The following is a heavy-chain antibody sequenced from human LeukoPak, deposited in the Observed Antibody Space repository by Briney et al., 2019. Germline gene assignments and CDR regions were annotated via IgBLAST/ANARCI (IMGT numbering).Heavy chain of an antibody. J-gene: IGHJ4*02. CDR3: VEDKPSIGIDY. CDR2: ISGDGGST. D-gene: IGHD6-6*01. V-gene: IGHV3-43*02. Sequence: GGSLRLSCATSGFTFNDHAMHWVRQAPGKGPEWVSLISGDGGSTYYVDSVKGRFTISRDNSKNSLYLQMNSLRSEDTALYYCVEDKPSIGIDYWGQGTLVTVSS. CDR1: GFTFNDHA.